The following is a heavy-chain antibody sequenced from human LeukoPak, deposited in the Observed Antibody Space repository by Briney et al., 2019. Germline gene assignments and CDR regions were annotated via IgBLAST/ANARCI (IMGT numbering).Heavy chain of an antibody. V-gene: IGHV4-34*01. CDR2: IKHSGST. CDR1: GGSFSGYY. D-gene: IGHD2-2*02. J-gene: IGHJ3*02. CDR3: ARVVVPAAIDAFDI. Sequence: SESLSLTCAVYGGSFSGYYCSWIRQPPGKGLEWNGEIKHSGSTTYNPSLKTRVPIPVDTSKNQFSLKLSSVTASDTAVYYCARVVVPAAIDAFDIWGQGTMVTVSS.